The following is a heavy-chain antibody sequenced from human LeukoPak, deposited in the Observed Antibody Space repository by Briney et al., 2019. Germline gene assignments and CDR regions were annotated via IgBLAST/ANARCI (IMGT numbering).Heavy chain of an antibody. Sequence: PGGSLRLSCTASGVTFSSYWMHWVRQAPGKGLVWVSRINSDGGSTSYADSVKGRFTISRDNAKNTLYLQMNSLRAEDTAVYYCARRIQGMAPYYFDCWGQGTLVTVSS. D-gene: IGHD5-24*01. CDR3: ARRIQGMAPYYFDC. CDR1: GVTFSSYW. V-gene: IGHV3-74*01. CDR2: INSDGGST. J-gene: IGHJ4*02.